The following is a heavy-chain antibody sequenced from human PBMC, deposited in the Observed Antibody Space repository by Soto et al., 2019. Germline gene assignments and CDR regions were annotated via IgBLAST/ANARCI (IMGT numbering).Heavy chain of an antibody. CDR1: GFTFTNFA. CDR3: AKGWTEVDL. CDR2: VGVNAGST. J-gene: IGHJ3*01. Sequence: EVQLLESGGGLAQPGGSLRLSCAASGFTFTNFAMKWVRQAPGKGLEWVSTVGVNAGSTYYADSVKGRFTISRDNSKNALYLQMNSLRVDDTAVYYCAKGWTEVDLWGQGTMVTVS. V-gene: IGHV3-23*01. D-gene: IGHD2-15*01.